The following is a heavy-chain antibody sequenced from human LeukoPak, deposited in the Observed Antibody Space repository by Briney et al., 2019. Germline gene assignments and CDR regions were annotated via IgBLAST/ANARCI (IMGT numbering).Heavy chain of an antibody. CDR2: TYYRSKWFN. J-gene: IGHJ5*02. Sequence: SQTLSLTCAIYGDSVSSNNAAWSWIRQSPSRGLEWLGRTYYRSKWFNDYAVSVKSRITVNPDTSKNQFSLQLNSVTPEDTAVYYCAREVTTAPNWFDPWGQGTLVTVSS. V-gene: IGHV6-1*01. D-gene: IGHD1/OR15-1a*01. CDR3: AREVTTAPNWFDP. CDR1: GDSVSSNNAA.